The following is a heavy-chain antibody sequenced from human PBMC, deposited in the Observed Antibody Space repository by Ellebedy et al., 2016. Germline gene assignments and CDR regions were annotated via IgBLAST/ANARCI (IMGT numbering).Heavy chain of an antibody. V-gene: IGHV3-74*03. D-gene: IGHD2/OR15-2a*01. CDR1: GFIFNNYW. J-gene: IGHJ3*01. Sequence: GESLKISXAASGFIFNNYWMQWVRQVPGEGLMWVSRMNVDGTYIVYADSVKGRFTISRDNARNTLYLEMNSLRAEDTAVYYCGRETFGTGIRAVEVWGQGTKVTVSS. CDR2: MNVDGTYI. CDR3: GRETFGTGIRAVEV.